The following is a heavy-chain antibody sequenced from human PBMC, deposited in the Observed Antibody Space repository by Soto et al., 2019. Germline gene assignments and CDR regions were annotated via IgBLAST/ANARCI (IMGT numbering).Heavy chain of an antibody. Sequence: PGVTLRLSFAASGFTFSSYAMHWFRQAPGKGLEWVAVISYDGSNQHYADSVKGRFTISRDNSKNTLYLQVHSLRADDTAVYYCARDFSPDLDCHAYSFNFWSQRTLYIVSS. D-gene: IGHD2-2*01. CDR1: GFTFSSYA. V-gene: IGHV3-30-3*01. J-gene: IGHJ4*02. CDR2: ISYDGSNQ. CDR3: ARDFSPDLDCHAYSFNF.